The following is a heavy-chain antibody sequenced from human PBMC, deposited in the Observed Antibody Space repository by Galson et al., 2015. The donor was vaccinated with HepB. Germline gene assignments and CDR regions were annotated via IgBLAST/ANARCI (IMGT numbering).Heavy chain of an antibody. CDR2: ISYDGSNK. D-gene: IGHD5-18*01. Sequence: SLRLSCAASGFTVSSYGMHWVRQAPGKGLEWVAVISYDGSNKYYADSVKGRFTISRDNSKNTLYLQMNSLRAEDTAVYYCAKDSGYSYAAGVLDPWGQGTLVTVSS. V-gene: IGHV3-30*18. J-gene: IGHJ5*02. CDR3: AKDSGYSYAAGVLDP. CDR1: GFTVSSYG.